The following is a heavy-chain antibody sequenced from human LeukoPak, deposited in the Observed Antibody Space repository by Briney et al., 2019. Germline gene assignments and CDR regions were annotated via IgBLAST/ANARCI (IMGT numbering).Heavy chain of an antibody. Sequence: ASVKFSCKASGYTFTSYGISWVRQAPGQGLEWMGWISAYNGNTNYAQKLQGRVTMTTDTPTSTAYMELRSLRSDDTAVYYCAGGYCSGGSCYSDDYWGHGTLVTVSS. CDR2: ISAYNGNT. J-gene: IGHJ4*03. D-gene: IGHD2-15*01. CDR3: AGGYCSGGSCYSDDY. CDR1: GYTFTSYG. V-gene: IGHV1-18*01.